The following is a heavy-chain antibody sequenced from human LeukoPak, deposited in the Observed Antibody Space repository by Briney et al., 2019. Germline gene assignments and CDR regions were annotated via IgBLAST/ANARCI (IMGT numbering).Heavy chain of an antibody. Sequence: GGSLRLSCAASGFTFSSYSMNWVRQAPGKGLEWVSSISSSSSYIYYADSVKGRFTISRDNAKNSLYLQMNSLRAEDTAVYYCARAQTLDYYDSSPPSAFDIWGQGTMVTVSS. V-gene: IGHV3-21*01. CDR3: ARAQTLDYYDSSPPSAFDI. J-gene: IGHJ3*02. CDR1: GFTFSSYS. CDR2: ISSSSSYI. D-gene: IGHD3-22*01.